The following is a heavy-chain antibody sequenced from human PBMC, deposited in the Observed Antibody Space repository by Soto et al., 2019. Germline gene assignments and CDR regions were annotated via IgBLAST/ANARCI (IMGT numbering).Heavy chain of an antibody. V-gene: IGHV1-18*01. J-gene: IGHJ4*02. CDR1: VFNLVNYG. CDR2: INVEDGNT. D-gene: IGHD1-26*01. Sequence: SEKTASKSPVFNLVNYGITFVRLAPGRGLEWMGWINVEDGNTNYPQKVQGRVTLTTDTSTRTAYMDLRSLRSYDTAVYFSARVGAARFLWDFDYWGRGTLVTVSS. CDR3: ARVGAARFLWDFDY.